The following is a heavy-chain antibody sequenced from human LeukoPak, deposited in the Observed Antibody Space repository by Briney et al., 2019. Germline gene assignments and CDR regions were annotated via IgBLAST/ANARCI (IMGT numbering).Heavy chain of an antibody. CDR2: IKQDGSEE. J-gene: IGHJ4*02. D-gene: IGHD3-10*01. CDR1: GFTFSSYW. Sequence: GGSLRLSCAASGFTFSSYWMSWVRQAPGKGLEWVANIKQDGSEEYYVDSVKGRFTISRDNAKNSLYLQMNSLRAEDTAVYYCARGPLLLWFGELSPYYFDYWGQGTLVTVSS. CDR3: ARGPLLLWFGELSPYYFDY. V-gene: IGHV3-7*01.